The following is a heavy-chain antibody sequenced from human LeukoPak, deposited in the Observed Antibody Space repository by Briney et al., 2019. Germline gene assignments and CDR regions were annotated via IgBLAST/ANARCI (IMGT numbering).Heavy chain of an antibody. D-gene: IGHD3-22*01. V-gene: IGHV3-74*01. CDR1: GFTFSSYW. CDR2: INTDGSST. Sequence: PGGSLRLSCAASGFTFSSYWMHWAGQVPGKGLVWVSRINTDGSSTSYADSVKGRFTISRDNAKNTLYLQMNSLRAEDTAVYYCATYYYDSRGYAYDASDIWGQGTMVTVSS. CDR3: ATYYYDSRGYAYDASDI. J-gene: IGHJ3*02.